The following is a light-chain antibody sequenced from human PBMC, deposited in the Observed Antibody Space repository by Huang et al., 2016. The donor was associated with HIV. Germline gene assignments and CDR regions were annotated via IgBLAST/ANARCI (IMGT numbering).Light chain of an antibody. J-gene: IGKJ2*01. CDR3: QQYNNWPPAYT. CDR1: QSISSS. V-gene: IGKV3-15*01. Sequence: EIVMTQSPATLSVSPGESATVSCRASQSISSSLAWDQQKPGQAPRLLIYGASTRATGIPVRFSGSGSGTEFTLTISSLQSEDFAIYYCQQYNNWPPAYTFGQGTKLEIK. CDR2: GAS.